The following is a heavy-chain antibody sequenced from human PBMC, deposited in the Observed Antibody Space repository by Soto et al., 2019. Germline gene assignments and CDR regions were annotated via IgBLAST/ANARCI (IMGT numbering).Heavy chain of an antibody. J-gene: IGHJ5*02. D-gene: IGHD3-3*01. CDR3: ARLRFLEWFGSKENWFDP. Sequence: SETLSLTCAVYGGSFSGYYWSWIRQPPGKGLEWIGEINHSGSTNYNPSLKSRVTISVDTSKSQFSLKLSSVTAADTAVCYCARLRFLEWFGSKENWFDPWGQGTLVTVSS. CDR2: INHSGST. V-gene: IGHV4-34*01. CDR1: GGSFSGYY.